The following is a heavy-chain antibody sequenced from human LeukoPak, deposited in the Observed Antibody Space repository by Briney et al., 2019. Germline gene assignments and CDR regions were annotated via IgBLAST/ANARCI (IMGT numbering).Heavy chain of an antibody. CDR2: ISHSGTS. D-gene: IGHD5-24*01. CDR1: SGSLSIGGDF. Sequence: PSQTLSLTSSVSSGSLSIGGDFCGWIRQYGRKGLEWIGCISHSGTSYSNPSLRSRVTISVDTFRIQFSLELSSVTAADTAVYFCARERRDGHNYSDFWGQGALVTVSS. V-gene: IGHV4-31*03. J-gene: IGHJ4*02. CDR3: ARERRDGHNYSDF.